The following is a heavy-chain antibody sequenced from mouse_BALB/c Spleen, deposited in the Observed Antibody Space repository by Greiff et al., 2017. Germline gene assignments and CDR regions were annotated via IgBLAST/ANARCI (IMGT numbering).Heavy chain of an antibody. CDR1: GFTFSSYA. CDR2: ISSGGST. D-gene: IGHD1-3*01. V-gene: IGHV5-6-5*01. Sequence: DVQLVESGGGLVKPGGSLKLSCAASGFTFSSYAMSWVRQTPEKRLEWVASISSGGSTYYPDSVKGRFTISRDNARNILYLQMSSLRSEDTAMYYCARGDNYDLYWYFDVWGAGTTVTVSS. CDR3: ARGDNYDLYWYFDV. J-gene: IGHJ1*01.